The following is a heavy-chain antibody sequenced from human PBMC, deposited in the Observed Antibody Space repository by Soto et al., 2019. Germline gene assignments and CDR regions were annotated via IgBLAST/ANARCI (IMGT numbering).Heavy chain of an antibody. CDR2: IIPIFGTA. CDR3: ASTIFGVVISKDYGMDV. CDR1: GGTFSSYA. D-gene: IGHD3-3*01. J-gene: IGHJ6*02. Sequence: ASVKVSCKASGGTFSSYAISWVRPAPGQELEWMGGIIPIFGTANYAQKFQGRVTITADESTSTAYMELSSLRSEDTAVYYCASTIFGVVISKDYGMDVWGQGTTVTVSS. V-gene: IGHV1-69*13.